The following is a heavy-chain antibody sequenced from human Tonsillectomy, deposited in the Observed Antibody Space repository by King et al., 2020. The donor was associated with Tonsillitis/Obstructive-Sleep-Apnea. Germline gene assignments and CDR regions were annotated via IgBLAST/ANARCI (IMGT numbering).Heavy chain of an antibody. CDR1: GFTFTNYA. Sequence: VQLVESGGGLVQPGGSLRLSCAASGFTFTNYAMNWVRQAPGKGLEWVSAISGSGSNTYYADSVKGRFTISRDNSKNTLYLQMNSLRAEDTAVYYCAKDGGGCYSSGWYYFDYWGQGTLVTVSS. CDR3: AKDGGGCYSSGWYYFDY. CDR2: ISGSGSNT. J-gene: IGHJ4*02. V-gene: IGHV3-23*04. D-gene: IGHD6-19*01.